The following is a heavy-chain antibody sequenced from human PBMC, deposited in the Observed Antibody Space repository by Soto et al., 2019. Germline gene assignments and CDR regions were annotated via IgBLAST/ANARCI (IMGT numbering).Heavy chain of an antibody. Sequence: SETLSLTCTVSGGSISSSGYYWAWVRQPPGKGLEWIGSVYYSGTTYYNPSLKSRVTISEDTSKNQFSLRLSSVTAADTAVFYCARLIHCKTTSCYFDYWGPGTLVTVS. D-gene: IGHD2-2*01. CDR1: GGSISSSGYY. CDR2: VYYSGTT. V-gene: IGHV4-39*01. CDR3: ARLIHCKTTSCYFDY. J-gene: IGHJ4*02.